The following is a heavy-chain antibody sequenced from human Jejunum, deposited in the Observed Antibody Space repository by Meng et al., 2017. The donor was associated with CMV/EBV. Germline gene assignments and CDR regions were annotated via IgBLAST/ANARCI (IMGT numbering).Heavy chain of an antibody. V-gene: IGHV1-18*01. Sequence: ASGYPFTSFGVCWVRPAPGQGLEWMGWISAYNGNTDYAQKFQGRLTMTTDTSTSTAYMELRSLRSDDTAVYYCARDYGDHAYHFDYWGQGTLVTVSS. CDR2: ISAYNGNT. J-gene: IGHJ4*02. D-gene: IGHD4-17*01. CDR3: ARDYGDHAYHFDY. CDR1: GYPFTSFG.